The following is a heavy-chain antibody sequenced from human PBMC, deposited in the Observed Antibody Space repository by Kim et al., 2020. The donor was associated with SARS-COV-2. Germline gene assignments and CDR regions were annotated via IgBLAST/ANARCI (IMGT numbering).Heavy chain of an antibody. CDR1: GGSFSGYY. V-gene: IGHV4-34*01. CDR2: INHSGST. Sequence: SETLSLTCAVYGGSFSGYYWSWIRQPPGKGLEWIGEINHSGSTNYNPSLKSRVTISVDTSKNQFSLKLSSVTAADTAVYYCARGSWGVTPFFDYWGQGT. J-gene: IGHJ4*02. CDR3: ARGSWGVTPFFDY. D-gene: IGHD3-16*01.